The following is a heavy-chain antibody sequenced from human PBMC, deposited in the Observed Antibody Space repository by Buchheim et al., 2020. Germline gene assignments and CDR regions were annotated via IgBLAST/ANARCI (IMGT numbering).Heavy chain of an antibody. CDR2: IVPSTGSA. D-gene: IGHD1-7*01. V-gene: IGHV1-46*01. CDR3: ARVAVRGTTHVPDCDY. Sequence: QVQLVQSGAEVKEPGASVKVSCKTSGYTFTSYYMHWVRQAPGQGLEWMGIIVPSTGSANYAQKFQGRVTITRDTSTSTVYIDLSSLRSEDTAVYYCARVAVRGTTHVPDCDYWGQGTL. J-gene: IGHJ4*02. CDR1: GYTFTSYY.